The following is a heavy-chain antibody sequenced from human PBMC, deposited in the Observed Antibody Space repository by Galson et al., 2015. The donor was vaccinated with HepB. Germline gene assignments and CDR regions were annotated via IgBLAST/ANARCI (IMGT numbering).Heavy chain of an antibody. CDR2: INPTGYST. J-gene: IGHJ3*02. V-gene: IGHV1-46*01. Sequence: SVKVSCKAPRYTFTRYNMHWVRQAPGQELEWMGVINPTGYSTTYARKFQGRVTMTSDTSTSTVYMELSSLRSEDTAVYYCARPSDYYDSSGYMSDAFDIWGQGTMVTVSS. D-gene: IGHD3-22*01. CDR3: ARPSDYYDSSGYMSDAFDI. CDR1: RYTFTRYN.